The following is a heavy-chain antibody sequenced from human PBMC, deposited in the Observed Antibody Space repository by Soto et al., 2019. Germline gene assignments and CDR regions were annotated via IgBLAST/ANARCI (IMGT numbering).Heavy chain of an antibody. CDR2: IYYSGSS. CDR1: GGSISGCY. V-gene: IGHV4-59*01. J-gene: IGHJ4*02. CDR3: ARARYDSSGYYYFDY. D-gene: IGHD3-22*01. Sequence: QVQLQQSGPGLVKPSETLSLTCTVSGGSISGCYWSWIRQPPGKGLEWIGYIYYSGSSNYNPSLKSRVTIPLDTSKNQFSLRLRSVTAADTAVYYCARARYDSSGYYYFDYWGQGTLVTVSS.